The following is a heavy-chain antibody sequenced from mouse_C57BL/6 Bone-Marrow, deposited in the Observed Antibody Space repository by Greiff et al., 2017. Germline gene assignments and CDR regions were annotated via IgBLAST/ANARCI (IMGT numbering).Heavy chain of an antibody. CDR2: IDPSDSYT. V-gene: IGHV1-59*01. CDR3: SYYYGSIDY. J-gene: IGHJ2*01. CDR1: GYTFTSYW. Sequence: QVQLQQPGAELVRPGTSVKLSCKASGYTFTSYWMHWVKQRPGQGLEWIGGIDPSDSYTNYNQKFKGKATLTVDTSSRTAYMQLSSLTSEYSAVYYCSYYYGSIDYWGQGTTLTVSS. D-gene: IGHD1-1*01.